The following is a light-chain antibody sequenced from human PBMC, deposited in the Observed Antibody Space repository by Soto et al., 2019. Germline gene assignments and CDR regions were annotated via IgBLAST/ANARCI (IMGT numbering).Light chain of an antibody. CDR1: SSDY. CDR2: EVS. CDR3: SSYTSSTPLVI. Sequence: QSALTQPASVSGSPGQSITISCTGTSSDYVSWYQQHPDKAPKLMIYEVSNRPSGVSDRFSGSKSANTASLTISGLQAEDEANYYCSSYTSSTPLVIFGGGTKLTVL. J-gene: IGLJ2*01. V-gene: IGLV2-14*01.